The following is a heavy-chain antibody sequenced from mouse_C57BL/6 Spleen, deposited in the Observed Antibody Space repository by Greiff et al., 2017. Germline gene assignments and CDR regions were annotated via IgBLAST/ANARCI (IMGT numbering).Heavy chain of an antibody. Sequence: QVQLQQPGPELVKPGASVKISCTASGYTFTDYYINWVKQRPGQGLEWIGWVFPGNGSTYYNEKFKGKATLTVYKSSSTVYMLLSSLTSEDSAVYVCARGGTVAFDYWGQGTTLTVAS. D-gene: IGHD4-1*01. V-gene: IGHV1-75*01. CDR3: ARGGTVAFDY. CDR1: GYTFTDYY. J-gene: IGHJ2*01. CDR2: VFPGNGST.